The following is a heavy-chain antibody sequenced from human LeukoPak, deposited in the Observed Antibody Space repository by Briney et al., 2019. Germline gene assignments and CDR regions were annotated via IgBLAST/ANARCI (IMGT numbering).Heavy chain of an antibody. CDR2: INYNGAT. D-gene: IGHD6-6*01. J-gene: IGHJ4*02. CDR1: GGSINGYF. V-gene: IGHV4-59*08. Sequence: SETLSLTCIVSGGSINGYFWSWIRQPPGETLEWTGYINYNGATKYNPSLKSRVTISVDTSKNQFSLKLSSVTAADTAVYYCARHLYSSSTDFWGQGTLVTVSS. CDR3: ARHLYSSSTDF.